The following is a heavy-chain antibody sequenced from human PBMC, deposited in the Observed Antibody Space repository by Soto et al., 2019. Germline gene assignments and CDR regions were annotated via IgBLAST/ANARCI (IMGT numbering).Heavy chain of an antibody. D-gene: IGHD7-27*01. CDR3: ASLGGGTGHYFAY. J-gene: IGHJ4*02. CDR2: INHSGST. Sequence: QVQLQQWGAGLLKPSETLSLTCAVYGGSFSGYYWSWIRQPPGKGLEWIGEINHSGSTNYNPSLKSRVTISVDTSKNQFSLKLSSVTAADTAVYYCASLGGGTGHYFAYWGQGTLVTVSS. V-gene: IGHV4-34*01. CDR1: GGSFSGYY.